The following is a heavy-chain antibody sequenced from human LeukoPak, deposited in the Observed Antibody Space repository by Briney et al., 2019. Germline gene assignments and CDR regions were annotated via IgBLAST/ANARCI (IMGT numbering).Heavy chain of an antibody. CDR1: GFTFDDYA. V-gene: IGHV3-9*01. Sequence: GGSLRLSCVASGFTFDDYAMHWVRQAPGKGLEWVSGISWNSGSIGYADSVKGRFTISRDNAKNSLYLQMNSLRAEDTALYYCAKQYSSSWSTIDYWGQGTLVTVSS. CDR2: ISWNSGSI. D-gene: IGHD6-13*01. J-gene: IGHJ4*02. CDR3: AKQYSSSWSTIDY.